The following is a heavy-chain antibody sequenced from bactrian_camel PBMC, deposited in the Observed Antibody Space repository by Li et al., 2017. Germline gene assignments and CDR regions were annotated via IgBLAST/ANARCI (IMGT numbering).Heavy chain of an antibody. CDR1: GYNSRRYC. D-gene: IGHD2*01. CDR3: AAKSASACGWFANYNL. J-gene: IGHJ4*01. Sequence: QVQLVESGGGSVQAGGTLTLSCTASGYNSRRYCMGWFRQTPGKQREGVAAINTGNRTSYADSVKGRFTISQDYAKNTLYLQMNALKPDDTAMYYCAAKSASACGWFANYNLWGQGTQVTVS. CDR2: INTGNRT. V-gene: IGHV3S53*01.